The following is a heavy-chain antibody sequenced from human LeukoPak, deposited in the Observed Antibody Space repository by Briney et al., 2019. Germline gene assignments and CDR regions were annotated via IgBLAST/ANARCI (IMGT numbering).Heavy chain of an antibody. CDR1: GGTFSSYA. J-gene: IGHJ6*03. V-gene: IGHV1-69*01. CDR3: ARTYSGSYPYYYYYYMDV. D-gene: IGHD1-26*01. Sequence: SVKVSCKASGGTFSSYAISWVRQAPGPGLEWMGGIIPIFGTANYAQKFQGRVTITADESTSTAYMELSSLRSEDTAVYYCARTYSGSYPYYYYYYMDVWGKGTTVTVSS. CDR2: IIPIFGTA.